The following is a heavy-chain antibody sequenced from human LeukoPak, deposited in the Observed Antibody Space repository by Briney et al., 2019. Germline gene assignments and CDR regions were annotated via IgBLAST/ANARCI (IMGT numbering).Heavy chain of an antibody. V-gene: IGHV5-51*01. J-gene: IGHJ4*02. CDR2: IYPGDSDT. Sequence: GESLKISRKGSGYSFTSYWIGWVRQMPGKGLEWMGIIYPGDSDTRYSPSFQGQVTISADKSISTAYLQWSSLKASDTAMYYCARAYYYGSGSYYPSGYWGQGTLVTVSS. CDR3: ARAYYYGSGSYYPSGY. CDR1: GYSFTSYW. D-gene: IGHD3-10*01.